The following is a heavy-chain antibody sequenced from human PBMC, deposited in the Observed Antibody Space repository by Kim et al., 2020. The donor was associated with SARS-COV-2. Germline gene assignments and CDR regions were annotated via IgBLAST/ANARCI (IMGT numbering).Heavy chain of an antibody. CDR1: GFTFSSYG. V-gene: IGHV3-33*01. CDR2: IWYDGSNK. CDR3: ARDLLHSSALVY. J-gene: IGHJ4*02. D-gene: IGHD6-25*01. Sequence: GGSLRLSCAASGFTFSSYGMHWVRQAPGKGLEWVAVIWYDGSNKYYADSVKGRFTISRDNSKNTLYLQMNSLRAEDTAVYYCARDLLHSSALVYWGQGTLVTVSS.